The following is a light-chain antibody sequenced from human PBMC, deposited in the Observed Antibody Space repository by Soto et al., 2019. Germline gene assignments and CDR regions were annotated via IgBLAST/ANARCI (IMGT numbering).Light chain of an antibody. J-gene: IGLJ3*02. CDR3: CSYTSSSTLRV. V-gene: IGLV2-14*01. CDR1: SSDVGGYNY. Sequence: QSALTQPASVSGSPGQSITISCTGTSSDVGGYNYVSWYQQHPGKAPKLMIYEVSNRPSGVSNRFSGSKSGNTASLTISGLQAEDEDDYYCCSYTSSSTLRVFGGGTKVTVL. CDR2: EVS.